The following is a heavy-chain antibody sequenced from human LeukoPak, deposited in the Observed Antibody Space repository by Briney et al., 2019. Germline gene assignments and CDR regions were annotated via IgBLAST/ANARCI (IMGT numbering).Heavy chain of an antibody. Sequence: KPGESLQISCKGSGFSFTSYWIGWVRQMPGKGLEWMGIIHPVDSHTGYSPSFQGQVSISADKSISTAYLQWSSLKASDTAMYYCARRGKSAFDVWGQGTMVTVSS. CDR3: ARRGKSAFDV. J-gene: IGHJ3*01. CDR2: IHPVDSHT. D-gene: IGHD3-16*01. CDR1: GFSFTSYW. V-gene: IGHV5-51*01.